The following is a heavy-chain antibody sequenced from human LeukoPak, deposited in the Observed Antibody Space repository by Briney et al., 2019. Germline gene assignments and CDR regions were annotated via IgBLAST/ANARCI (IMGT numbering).Heavy chain of an antibody. J-gene: IGHJ4*02. CDR1: GFTFSSYG. Sequence: GGSLRLSCAASGFTFSSYGMHWVRQAPGKGLEWVAFIRYDGSNKYYADSVKGRFTISRDNSKNTLYLQMNSLRAEDTAVYYCASLIVGARYFDYWGQGTLVTVSS. CDR2: IRYDGSNK. V-gene: IGHV3-30*02. CDR3: ASLIVGARYFDY. D-gene: IGHD1-26*01.